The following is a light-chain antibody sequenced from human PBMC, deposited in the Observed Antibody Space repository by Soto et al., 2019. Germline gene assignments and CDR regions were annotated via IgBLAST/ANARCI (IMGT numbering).Light chain of an antibody. CDR2: AAF. V-gene: IGKV1-39*01. CDR3: QQSYSSPET. CDR1: QSISNY. Sequence: DIQMTQSPSSLSASVGDRVTITCRASQSISNYVNWYQQKPGKAPKLLIYAAFNLQGGVPSRFSGSGSGTDFTVTISSLQPEDFATYYCQQSYSSPETFGQGTKVEI. J-gene: IGKJ1*01.